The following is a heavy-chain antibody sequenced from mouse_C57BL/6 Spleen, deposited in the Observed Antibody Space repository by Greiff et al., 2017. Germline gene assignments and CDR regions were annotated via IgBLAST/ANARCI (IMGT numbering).Heavy chain of an antibody. Sequence: VMLVESGPGLVQPSQSLSITCTVSGFSLTSYGVHWVRQSPGKGLEWLGVIWRGGSTDYNAAFMSRLSITKDNSKSQVFFKMNSLQADDTAIYXCAKWDGYSPFDYWGQGTTLTVSS. D-gene: IGHD2-3*01. J-gene: IGHJ2*01. V-gene: IGHV2-5*01. CDR1: GFSLTSYG. CDR3: AKWDGYSPFDY. CDR2: IWRGGST.